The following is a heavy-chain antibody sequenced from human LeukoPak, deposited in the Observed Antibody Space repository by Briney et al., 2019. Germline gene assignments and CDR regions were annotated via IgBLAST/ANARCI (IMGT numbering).Heavy chain of an antibody. CDR2: ISSDGTTT. V-gene: IGHV3-74*01. J-gene: IGHJ5*02. D-gene: IGHD6-13*01. CDR1: GFSFSGYG. CDR3: ARVRSSSWYDH. Sequence: GGSLRLSCVASGFSFSGYGMNWVRQAPGEGLVWVSRISSDGTTTTYADSVKGRFTISRDNAKNTLYLQMNSLRVEDTAVYYCARVRSSSWYDHWGQGALVTVSS.